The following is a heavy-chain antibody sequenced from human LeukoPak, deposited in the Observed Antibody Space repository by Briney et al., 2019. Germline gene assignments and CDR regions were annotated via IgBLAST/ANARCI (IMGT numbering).Heavy chain of an antibody. J-gene: IGHJ2*01. CDR1: GFTFSSYG. V-gene: IGHV3-33*01. CDR3: ARDSGYPSGSWWWYFDL. D-gene: IGHD3-10*01. CDR2: IWYDGSNK. Sequence: GRSLRLSCAASGFTFSSYGMHWVRQAPGKGLEWVAVIWYDGSNKYYADSVKGRFTISRDNSKNTLYLQMNSLRDEDTAVYFCARDSGYPSGSWWWYFDLWGRGILVTVSS.